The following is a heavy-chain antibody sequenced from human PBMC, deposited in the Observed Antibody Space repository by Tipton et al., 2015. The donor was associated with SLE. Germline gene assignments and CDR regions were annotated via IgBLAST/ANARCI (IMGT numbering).Heavy chain of an antibody. CDR3: AREYNSSGFNRFDP. J-gene: IGHJ5*02. CDR2: IYYTGST. V-gene: IGHV4-39*07. CDR1: GDSISSNYY. D-gene: IGHD6-6*01. Sequence: TLSLTCTVSGDSISSNYYWGWIRQPPGKGLEWIGTIYYTGSTHYNPSLESRVTISVDTSKNHFSLKMSSVTAADTAVYYCAREYNSSGFNRFDPWGQGTLVTVSS.